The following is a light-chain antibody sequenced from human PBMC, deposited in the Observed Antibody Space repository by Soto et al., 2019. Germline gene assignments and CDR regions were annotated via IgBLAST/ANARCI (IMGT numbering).Light chain of an antibody. J-gene: IGLJ2*01. V-gene: IGLV1-51*01. Sequence: QSVLTQTPSVSAAPGQKVTISCSGSSSNIGKNYVSWYQRLPGTAPKLLMYDNNERSSGIPDRFSGSKSGTSATLGIVGLQTGNEDDDDCGTWDTSLSAVVFGGGTKLTVL. CDR1: SSNIGKNY. CDR2: DNN. CDR3: GTWDTSLSAVV.